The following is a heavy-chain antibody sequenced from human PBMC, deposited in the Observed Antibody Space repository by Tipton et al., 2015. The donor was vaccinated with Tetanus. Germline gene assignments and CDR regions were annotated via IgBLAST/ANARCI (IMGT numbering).Heavy chain of an antibody. J-gene: IGHJ6*02. D-gene: IGHD5-24*01. CDR3: AREPMDYYYGMDV. Sequence: TLSLTCTVSGGSISSYYWSWIRQPPGKGLEWIGYIYYSGSTNYNPSLKSRVTISVDTSKNQFSLKLSSVTAADTAVYYCAREPMDYYYGMDVWGQGTTVTVSS. CDR2: IYYSGST. V-gene: IGHV4-59*01. CDR1: GGSISSYY.